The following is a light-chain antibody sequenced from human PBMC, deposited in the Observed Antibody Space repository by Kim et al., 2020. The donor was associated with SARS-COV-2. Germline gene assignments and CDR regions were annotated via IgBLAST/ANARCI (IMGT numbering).Light chain of an antibody. J-gene: IGKJ1*01. CDR2: DAS. Sequence: TPGARATLSVRASQSVSRGYLAWFQQKPGQAPRLLIYDASSRATGIPDRFSGSGSGTDFTLTISRLEPEDFAVYFCQQYGSPPRTFGQGTKVDIK. CDR1: QSVSRGY. V-gene: IGKV3-20*01. CDR3: QQYGSPPRT.